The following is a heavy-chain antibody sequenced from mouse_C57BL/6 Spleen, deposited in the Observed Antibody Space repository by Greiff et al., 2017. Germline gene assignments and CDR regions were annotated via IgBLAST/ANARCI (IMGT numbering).Heavy chain of an antibody. V-gene: IGHV2-9-1*01. CDR2: IWTGGGT. D-gene: IGHD2-5*01. J-gene: IGHJ1*03. CDR3: ARSLYYSNSWYFDV. CDR1: GFSLTSYA. Sequence: QVQLQQSGPGLVAPSQSLSITCTVSGFSLTSYAISWVRQPPGKGLEWLGVIWTGGGTNYNSALKSRLSISKDNSKSQVFLKMNSLQTDDTARYYCARSLYYSNSWYFDVWGTGTTVTVSS.